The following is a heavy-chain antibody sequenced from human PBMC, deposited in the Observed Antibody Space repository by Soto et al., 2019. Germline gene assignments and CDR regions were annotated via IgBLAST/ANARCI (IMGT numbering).Heavy chain of an antibody. CDR2: ISAYNGNT. CDR1: GYIFSNFG. CDR3: ARDVPVHAANLFDY. Sequence: ASVKVSCKASGYIFSNFGISWVRQAPGQGLEWMGWISAYNGNTYYPQKFQGRVSMATDTSATTAYMELRGLTSDDTALYFCARDVPVHAANLFDYWGPGSLVTGS. J-gene: IGHJ4*02. D-gene: IGHD2-15*01. V-gene: IGHV1-18*01.